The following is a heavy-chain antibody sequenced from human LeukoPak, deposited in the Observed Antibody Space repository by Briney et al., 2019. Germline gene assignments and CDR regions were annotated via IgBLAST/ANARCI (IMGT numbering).Heavy chain of an antibody. Sequence: SETLSLTCTVSGGSISSYYWSWIRQPAGKGLEWIGRIYTSGSTNYNPSLKSRVTMSVDTSKNQFSLKLSSVTAADTAVYYCARDTMWELRGHDAFDIWGQGTMVTVSS. CDR3: ARDTMWELRGHDAFDI. CDR1: GGSISSYY. V-gene: IGHV4-4*07. D-gene: IGHD1-26*01. CDR2: IYTSGST. J-gene: IGHJ3*02.